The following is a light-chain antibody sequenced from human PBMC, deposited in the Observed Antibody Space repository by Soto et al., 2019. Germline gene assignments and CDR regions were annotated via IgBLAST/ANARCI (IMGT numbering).Light chain of an antibody. CDR2: SVS. Sequence: DIQMTQSPSTLSASVGDRVTITCRASQSIGKHLNWYQQKPGKAPKFLIYSVSSLQSGVPSRFSGSGSGTDFTLTITSLQPEDFATYYCQQSYTSPGTFGQGTKVDIK. J-gene: IGKJ1*01. V-gene: IGKV1-39*01. CDR3: QQSYTSPGT. CDR1: QSIGKH.